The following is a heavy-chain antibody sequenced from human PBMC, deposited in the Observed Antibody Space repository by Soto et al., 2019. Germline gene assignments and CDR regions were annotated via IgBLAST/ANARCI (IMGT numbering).Heavy chain of an antibody. V-gene: IGHV4-34*01. CDR2: INHSGST. CDR3: ARGPGFNSGWYKSYYYGMDV. Sequence: ETLSLTCAVYGGSFSGYYWSWIRQPPGKGLEWIGEINHSGSTNYNPSLKSRVTISVDTSKNQFSLKLSSVTAADTAVYYCARGPGFNSGWYKSYYYGMDVWGQGTTVTVSS. D-gene: IGHD6-19*01. J-gene: IGHJ6*02. CDR1: GGSFSGYY.